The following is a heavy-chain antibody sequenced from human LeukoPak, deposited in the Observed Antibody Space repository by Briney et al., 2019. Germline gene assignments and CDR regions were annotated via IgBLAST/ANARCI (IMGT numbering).Heavy chain of an antibody. CDR1: GFTFSDYY. J-gene: IGHJ6*02. V-gene: IGHV3-11*01. Sequence: GGSLRLSCAASGFTFSDYYMSWIRQASGKGLEWVSHIGSSANTIWYADSVKGRSTISRDNAKNSVHLQMNSLRAEDTAVHYCARPYYSGNFYYYGMDVWGQGTTVTVSS. CDR3: ARPYYSGNFYYYGMDV. D-gene: IGHD1-26*01. CDR2: IGSSANTI.